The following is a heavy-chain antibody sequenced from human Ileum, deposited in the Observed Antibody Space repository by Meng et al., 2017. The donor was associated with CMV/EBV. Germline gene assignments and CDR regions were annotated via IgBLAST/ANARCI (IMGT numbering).Heavy chain of an antibody. V-gene: IGHV4-39*07. D-gene: IGHD3-3*01. CDR2: IFYNGTT. CDR1: GGSISSSRYF. Sequence: SETLSLTCNVSGGSISSSRYFWGWIRQPPGKGREWIGSIFYNGTTGYSPSLKSRVTLSVDTSKDQCSRRLTSVTAADTAGYYCAPILRSACLYYYGTDVWGPGTTVTVSS. CDR3: APILRSACLYYYGTDV. J-gene: IGHJ6*02.